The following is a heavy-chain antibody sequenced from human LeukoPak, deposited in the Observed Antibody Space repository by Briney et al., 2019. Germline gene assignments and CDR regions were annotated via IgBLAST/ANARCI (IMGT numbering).Heavy chain of an antibody. CDR1: GFTFSSYG. J-gene: IGHJ3*02. CDR3: AKLSARDYDILTGYYPVDAFDI. D-gene: IGHD3-9*01. Sequence: GGSLRLSCAASGFTFSSYGMSWVRQAPGKGLEWVSAISGSGGSTYYADSVKGRFTISRDNSKNTLYLQMNSLRAEDTAVYYCAKLSARDYDILTGYYPVDAFDIWGQGTMVTVSS. CDR2: ISGSGGST. V-gene: IGHV3-23*01.